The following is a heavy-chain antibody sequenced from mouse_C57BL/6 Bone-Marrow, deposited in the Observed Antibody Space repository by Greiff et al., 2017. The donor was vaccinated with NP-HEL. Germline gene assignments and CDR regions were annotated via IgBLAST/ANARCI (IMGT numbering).Heavy chain of an antibody. D-gene: IGHD2-4*01. Sequence: EVKLVESGGGLVKPGGSLKLSCAASGFTFSDYGMHWVRQAPEKGLEWVAYISSGSSTIYYADTVKGRFTISSNTAKHTLFQQMTSLRVEDTAIYYCARPLYDYDEYYFDYWGQGTTLTVSS. J-gene: IGHJ2*01. CDR2: ISSGSSTI. V-gene: IGHV5-17*01. CDR3: ARPLYDYDEYYFDY. CDR1: GFTFSDYG.